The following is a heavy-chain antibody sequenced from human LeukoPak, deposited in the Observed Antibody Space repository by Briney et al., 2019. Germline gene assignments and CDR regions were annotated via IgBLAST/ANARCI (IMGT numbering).Heavy chain of an antibody. V-gene: IGHV3-53*01. J-gene: IGHJ6*02. Sequence: PGRSLSLACVVSGFTVSTHFMSWVRQAPGKGLEWVSVIYTGGTTYYADSVKGRFTCSRDSSKNTLYLQMNSLRAEDTAVYYCARQVAAAGSSGMDVWGQGTTVTVS. CDR2: IYTGGTT. D-gene: IGHD6-13*01. CDR3: ARQVAAAGSSGMDV. CDR1: GFTVSTHF.